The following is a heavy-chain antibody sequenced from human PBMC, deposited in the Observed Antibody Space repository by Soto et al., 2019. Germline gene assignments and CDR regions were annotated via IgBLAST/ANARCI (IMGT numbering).Heavy chain of an antibody. CDR2: ISAYNGNT. D-gene: IGHD3-16*01. CDR3: ARGGTPIDY. V-gene: IGHV1-18*01. Sequence: QVQLVQSGAEVKKPGASVKVSCKASGYTFTNFGISWVRQAPGQGLEWMGWISAYNGNTNYAQNFQGRVTMTTDTSTSTAYVELRSLRSDDTDVYYWARGGTPIDYGGQGTLVTVSS. J-gene: IGHJ4*02. CDR1: GYTFTNFG.